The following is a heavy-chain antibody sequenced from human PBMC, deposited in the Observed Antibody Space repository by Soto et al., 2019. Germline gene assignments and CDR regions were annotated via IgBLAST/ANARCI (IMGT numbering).Heavy chain of an antibody. Sequence: QVQLVESGGGVVQPGRSLRLSCAASGFTFSSYGMHWVRQAPGKGLEWVAVISYDGSNKYYADSVKGRFTISRDNSKNTLYLQMTSLRAEYTAVYYCAKGAPPDYWCQGTLVTVSS. CDR1: GFTFSSYG. J-gene: IGHJ4*02. CDR2: ISYDGSNK. V-gene: IGHV3-30*18. CDR3: AKGAPPDY.